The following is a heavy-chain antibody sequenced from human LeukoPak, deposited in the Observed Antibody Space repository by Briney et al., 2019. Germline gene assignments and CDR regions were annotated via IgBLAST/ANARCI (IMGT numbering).Heavy chain of an antibody. CDR1: GFTFSSYW. V-gene: IGHV3-74*01. J-gene: IGHJ4*02. CDR2: INSDGSST. D-gene: IGHD3-9*01. CDR3: ARGPYDILTGYYGYYFDY. Sequence: PGGSLRLSCAASGFTFSSYWMHWVRQAPGKGLVWVSRINSDGSSTSYADSVKGRFTNSRDNAKNTLYLQMNSLRAEDTAVYYCARGPYDILTGYYGYYFDYWGQGTLVTVSS.